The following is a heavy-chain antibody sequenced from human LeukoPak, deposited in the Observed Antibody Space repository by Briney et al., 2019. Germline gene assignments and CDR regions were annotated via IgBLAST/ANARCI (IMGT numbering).Heavy chain of an antibody. CDR2: IIPIFGTA. CDR3: ASRPYYYYGMDV. CDR1: GGTFSSYA. J-gene: IGHJ6*04. Sequence: SVKVSCKASGGTFSSYAISWVRQAPGQGLEWMGGIIPIFGTANYAQKFQGRVTITADKSTSTAYMELSSLRSEDTAVYYCASRPYYYYGMDVWGKGTTVTVSS. V-gene: IGHV1-69*06.